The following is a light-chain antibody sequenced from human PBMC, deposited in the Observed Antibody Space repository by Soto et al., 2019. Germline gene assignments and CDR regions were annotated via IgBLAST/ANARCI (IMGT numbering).Light chain of an antibody. CDR1: SSNIGAGYD. Sequence: QSVLTQPPSVSGAPGQRVTISCTGSSSNIGAGYDVHWYQQLPGTAPKLLIYGNSNRPSGVPDRFSGSKSGNTASLTVSGLQAEDEADYYCNSYAGTNNYVFGTGTKLTVL. J-gene: IGLJ1*01. V-gene: IGLV1-40*01. CDR3: NSYAGTNNYV. CDR2: GNS.